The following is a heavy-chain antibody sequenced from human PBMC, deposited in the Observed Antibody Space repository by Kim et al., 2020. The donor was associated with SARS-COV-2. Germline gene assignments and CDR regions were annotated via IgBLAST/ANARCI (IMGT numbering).Heavy chain of an antibody. J-gene: IGHJ6*02. CDR1: GFTFSSYG. CDR2: ISYDGSNK. D-gene: IGHD2-21*01. V-gene: IGHV3-30*18. CDR3: AKDRLAYCGGDCFIPDV. Sequence: GGSLRLSCAASGFTFSSYGMHWVRQAPGKGLEWVAVISYDGSNKYYADSVKGRFTISRDNSKNTLYLQMNSLRAEDTAVYYCAKDRLAYCGGDCFIPDVWGHVTKVTVSS.